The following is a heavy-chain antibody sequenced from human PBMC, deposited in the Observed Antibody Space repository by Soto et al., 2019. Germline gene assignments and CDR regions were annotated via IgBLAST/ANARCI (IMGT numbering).Heavy chain of an antibody. D-gene: IGHD5-18*01. CDR2: ISYSGST. Sequence: PSETLSLTCSVSGGSISSSFWSWIRQPPGKELEWIGYISYSGSTTYNPSLKSRITLSVDTSKNQFSLRVASVTAADTAVYYCARGHRAMEYYYYYGMDVWGQGTTVTVSS. J-gene: IGHJ6*02. V-gene: IGHV4-59*01. CDR1: GGSISSSF. CDR3: ARGHRAMEYYYYYGMDV.